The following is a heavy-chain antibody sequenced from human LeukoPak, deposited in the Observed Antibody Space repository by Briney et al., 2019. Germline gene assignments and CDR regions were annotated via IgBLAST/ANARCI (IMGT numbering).Heavy chain of an antibody. V-gene: IGHV4-4*07. D-gene: IGHD5-18*01. J-gene: IGHJ6*02. CDR1: GGSISSYY. Sequence: SETLSLTSTVSGGSISSYYWSWIRQPAGKGLEWIGRIYTSGSTNYNPSLKSRVTMSVDTSKNQFSLKLSSVTAADTAVYYCARVWGYSYGPLYYYYYGMDVWGQGTTVTVSS. CDR2: IYTSGST. CDR3: ARVWGYSYGPLYYYYYGMDV.